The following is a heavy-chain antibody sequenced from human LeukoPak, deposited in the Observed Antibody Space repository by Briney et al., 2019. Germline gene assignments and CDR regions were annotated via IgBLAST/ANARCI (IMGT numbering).Heavy chain of an antibody. V-gene: IGHV4-30-2*01. D-gene: IGHD2-21*01. Sequence: SQTLSLTCAVSGGSISSGGYSWSWIRQPPGKGLEWIGYIYHSGSTYYNPSLKSRVTISVDRSKNQFSLKLSSVTAADTAVYYCARGDIVVGDAFDIWGQGTMVTVSS. CDR1: GGSISSGGYS. CDR2: IYHSGST. J-gene: IGHJ3*02. CDR3: ARGDIVVGDAFDI.